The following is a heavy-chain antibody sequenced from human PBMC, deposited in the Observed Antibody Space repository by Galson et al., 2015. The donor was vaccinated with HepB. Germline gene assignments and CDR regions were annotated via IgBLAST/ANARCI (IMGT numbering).Heavy chain of an antibody. Sequence: SLRLSCAASGFTFSSYAMSWVRQAPGKGLEWVSAISGSGGSTYYADSVKGRFTISRDNSKNTLYLQMNSLRAEDTAVYYCAKATTMVRGVRKKTHYYYYGMDVWGQGTTVTVSS. D-gene: IGHD3-10*01. CDR1: GFTFSSYA. V-gene: IGHV3-23*01. CDR2: ISGSGGST. J-gene: IGHJ6*02. CDR3: AKATTMVRGVRKKTHYYYYGMDV.